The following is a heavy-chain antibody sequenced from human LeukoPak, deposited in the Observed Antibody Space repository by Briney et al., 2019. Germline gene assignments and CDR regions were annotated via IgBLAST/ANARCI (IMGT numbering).Heavy chain of an antibody. J-gene: IGHJ4*02. CDR3: AKAKRDGDWEGYFDY. Sequence: GSLILSCEVSGFTFSSYWMNWVRQAPGKGLEWVANIKQDGSDKYYVDSVKGRFTISRDNAKNSLYLQMNSLRAEDTAVYYCAKAKRDGDWEGYFDYWGQGTLVTVSS. CDR1: GFTFSSYW. CDR2: IKQDGSDK. D-gene: IGHD4-17*01. V-gene: IGHV3-7*01.